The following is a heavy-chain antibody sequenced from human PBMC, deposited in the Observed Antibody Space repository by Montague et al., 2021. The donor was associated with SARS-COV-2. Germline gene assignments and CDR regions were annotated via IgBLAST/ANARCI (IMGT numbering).Heavy chain of an antibody. V-gene: IGHV4-59*01. CDR2: IYYRGTT. CDR3: ARELKYNWFDP. CDR1: GGSIDSYY. J-gene: IGHJ5*02. Sequence: SETLSLTCTVSGGSIDSYYWSWLRQPPGKGLEWIGYIYYRGTTNYNPSLKSRVTFSVDASKNQFSLKLISVTAADTAMYYCARELKYNWFDPWGQGTLVTVSS.